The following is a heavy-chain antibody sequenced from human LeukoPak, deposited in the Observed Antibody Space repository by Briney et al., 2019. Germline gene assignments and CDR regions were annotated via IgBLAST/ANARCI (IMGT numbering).Heavy chain of an antibody. CDR3: AKVALNHYVWGSDRSPLGY. CDR1: GFTFSSYA. D-gene: IGHD3-16*02. V-gene: IGHV3-64*01. Sequence: GGSLRLSCAASGFTFSSYAMHWVRQAPGKGLEYVSAISSNGGSTYYANSVKGRFTISRDNSKNTLFLQVNSLRAEDTAIYYCAKVALNHYVWGSDRSPLGYWGQGTLVTVSS. CDR2: ISSNGGST. J-gene: IGHJ4*02.